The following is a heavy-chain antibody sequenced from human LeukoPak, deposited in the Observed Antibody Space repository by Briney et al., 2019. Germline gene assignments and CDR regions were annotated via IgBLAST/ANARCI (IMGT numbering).Heavy chain of an antibody. Sequence: GGCLRLSCAASGFTFSSYEMNWVRQAPGKGLEWVSYISSTGNTIYYADSVKGRFTISRDNTKNSLFLQMGSLRADDTAVYYCAREGGGMTTVVTGWYFDLWGRGTLVTVPS. CDR2: ISSTGNTI. J-gene: IGHJ2*01. D-gene: IGHD4-23*01. CDR1: GFTFSSYE. V-gene: IGHV3-48*03. CDR3: AREGGGMTTVVTGWYFDL.